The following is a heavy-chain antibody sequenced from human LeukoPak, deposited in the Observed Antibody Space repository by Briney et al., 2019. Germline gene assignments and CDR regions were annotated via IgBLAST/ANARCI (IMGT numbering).Heavy chain of an antibody. CDR1: GYTFTSYG. D-gene: IGHD3-3*01. J-gene: IGHJ6*02. Sequence: GASVKVSCKASGYTFTSYGISWVRQAPGQGLEWMGWISAYKGNTNYAQKLQGRVTMNTHTSTSTAYMELRSLSSDDTAVYYCARDRDTYYDFWSGYSYYYYYGMDVWGQGTTVTVSS. CDR2: ISAYKGNT. CDR3: ARDRDTYYDFWSGYSYYYYYGMDV. V-gene: IGHV1-18*01.